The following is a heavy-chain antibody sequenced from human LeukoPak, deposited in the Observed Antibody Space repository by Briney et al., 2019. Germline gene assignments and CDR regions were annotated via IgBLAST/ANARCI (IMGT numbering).Heavy chain of an antibody. CDR2: IYYSGST. Sequence: PSETLSLTCTVSGGSISSSSYYWGWIRQPPGKGLEWIGSIYYSGSTYYNPSLKSRVTISVDTSKNQFSLKLSSVTAADTAVYYCARGRKAGYYDSSGFDIWGQGTMVTVSS. J-gene: IGHJ3*02. D-gene: IGHD3-22*01. V-gene: IGHV4-39*01. CDR3: ARGRKAGYYDSSGFDI. CDR1: GGSISSSSYY.